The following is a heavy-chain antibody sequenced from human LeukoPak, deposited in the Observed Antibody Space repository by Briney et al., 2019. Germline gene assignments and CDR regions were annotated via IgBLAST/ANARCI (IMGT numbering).Heavy chain of an antibody. D-gene: IGHD5-18*01. CDR2: IIPIFGTA. J-gene: IGHJ4*02. CDR1: GGTFSSYA. V-gene: IGHV1-69*13. CDR3: ARGRGYSYGTPFDY. Sequence: SVKVSCKASGGTFSSYAISWVRQAPGQGLEWVGGIIPIFGTANYAQKFQGRVTITADESTSTAYMELSSLRSEDTAVYYCARGRGYSYGTPFDYWGQGTLVTVSS.